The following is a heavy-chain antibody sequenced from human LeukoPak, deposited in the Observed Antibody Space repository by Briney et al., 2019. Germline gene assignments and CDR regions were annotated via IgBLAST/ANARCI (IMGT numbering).Heavy chain of an antibody. CDR2: IKSKTDGGTT. D-gene: IGHD3-3*01. V-gene: IGHV3-15*01. CDR3: TAEESNYDFWSGTSYYYMDV. J-gene: IGHJ6*03. Sequence: PGGSLRLSCAASGFTFSNAWMSWVRQAPGKGLEWVGRIKSKTDGGTTDYAAPVKGRFTISRDDSKNTLYLQMNSLKTEDTAMYYCTAEESNYDFWSGTSYYYMDVWGKGTTVTVSS. CDR1: GFTFSNAW.